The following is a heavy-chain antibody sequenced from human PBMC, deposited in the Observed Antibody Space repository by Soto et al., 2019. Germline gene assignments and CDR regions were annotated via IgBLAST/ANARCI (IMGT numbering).Heavy chain of an antibody. Sequence: PWGPLRVSCSASGFMFSSDTMNWVRQAPRKGLEWVSSVSMRGDIYYADSLEGRFTLSSDDDENSLYLQMSSLRAEDPAGYYCVRRRLLRYGQGSYQITYGIDV. CDR3: VRRRLLRYGQGSYQITYGIDV. V-gene: IGHV3-21*04. CDR2: VSMRGDI. J-gene: IGHJ6*01. D-gene: IGHD3-16*02. CDR1: GFMFSSDT.